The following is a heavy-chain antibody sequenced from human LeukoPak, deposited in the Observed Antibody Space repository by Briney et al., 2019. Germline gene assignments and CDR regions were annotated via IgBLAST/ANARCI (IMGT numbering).Heavy chain of an antibody. CDR2: ISAGNT. Sequence: ASVKVSCKASGYTFTSYGISWVRQAPGQGLEWMGWISAGNTNYAQKFQGRVTMTTDTSTSTAYLELRSLRSDDTAVYYCAREPCPGNCHPYYFDYWGHGTLLTVSS. J-gene: IGHJ4*01. V-gene: IGHV1-18*01. CDR1: GYTFTSYG. CDR3: AREPCPGNCHPYYFDY. D-gene: IGHD4-23*01.